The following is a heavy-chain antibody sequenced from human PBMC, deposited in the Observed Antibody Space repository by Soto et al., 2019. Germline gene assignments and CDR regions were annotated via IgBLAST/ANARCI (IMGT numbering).Heavy chain of an antibody. CDR2: INHSLST. J-gene: IGHJ4*02. CDR3: SRGAARRDPIDY. D-gene: IGHD6-6*01. CDR1: GGSFSGYY. V-gene: IGHV4-34*01. Sequence: PSETLSLTCAVYGGSFSGYYWIWIRQPPVNGLEFIGEINHSLSTNYNPSLKSRVTIAVDASKNQLSLKLSSVTAADTAVYYCSRGAARRDPIDYWGQGTLVTVSS.